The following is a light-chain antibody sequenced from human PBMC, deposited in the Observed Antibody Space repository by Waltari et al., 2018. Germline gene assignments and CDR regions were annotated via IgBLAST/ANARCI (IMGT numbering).Light chain of an antibody. J-gene: IGLJ2*01. Sequence: QSALTQPASVSGSPGRSITISCPGTNNLVPWYQQFPGKVPKPVIYATTERPSGVSNRFSGSKSGDTGSLTSTGLQPGDEADYYCCSYEPFNRVVGGGTKLTVL. CDR2: ATT. V-gene: IGLV2-23*01. CDR1: NNL. CDR3: CSYEPFNRV.